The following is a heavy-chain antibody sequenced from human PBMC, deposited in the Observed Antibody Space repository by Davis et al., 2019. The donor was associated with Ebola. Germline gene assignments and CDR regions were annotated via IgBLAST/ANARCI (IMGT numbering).Heavy chain of an antibody. CDR3: ARVSGVRGVIIKNY. V-gene: IGHV7-4-1*02. CDR1: GYTFTSYA. Sequence: AASVKVSCKASGYTFTSYAMNWVRQAPGQGLEWMGWINTNTGNPTYAQGFTGRFVFSLDTSVSTAYLRISSLKAEDTAVYYCARVSGVRGVIIKNYWGQGPLVTVSS. J-gene: IGHJ4*02. D-gene: IGHD3-10*01. CDR2: INTNTGNP.